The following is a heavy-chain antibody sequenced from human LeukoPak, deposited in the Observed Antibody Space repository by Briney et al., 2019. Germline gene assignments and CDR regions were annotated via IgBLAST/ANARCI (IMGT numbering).Heavy chain of an antibody. J-gene: IGHJ6*02. D-gene: IGHD3-16*02. CDR3: ARGRELSLGSYYYYGMDV. V-gene: IGHV4-34*01. Sequence: PSETLSLTCAVYGGSFSGYYWSWIRQPPGKGLEWIREINHSGSTNYNPSLKSRVTISVDTSKNQFSLKLSSVTAADTAVYYCARGRELSLGSYYYYGMDVWGQGTTVTVSS. CDR2: INHSGST. CDR1: GGSFSGYY.